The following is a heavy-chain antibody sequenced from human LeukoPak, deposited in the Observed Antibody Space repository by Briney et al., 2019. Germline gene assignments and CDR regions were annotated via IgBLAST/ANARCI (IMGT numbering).Heavy chain of an antibody. D-gene: IGHD3-22*01. CDR3: ARDPGYYDSSGYYEYYFDY. Sequence: SVKVSCKASGGTFSSYAISWVRQAPGQGLEWMGGIIPIFGTANYAQKFQGRVTMTTDTSTSTAYMELRSLRSDDTAVYYCARDPGYYDSSGYYEYYFDYWGQGTLVTVSS. CDR1: GGTFSSYA. J-gene: IGHJ4*02. CDR2: IIPIFGTA. V-gene: IGHV1-69*05.